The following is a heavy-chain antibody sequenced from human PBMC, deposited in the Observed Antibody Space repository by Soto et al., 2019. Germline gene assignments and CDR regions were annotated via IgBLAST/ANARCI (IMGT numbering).Heavy chain of an antibody. D-gene: IGHD1-1*01. Sequence: EEQLLESGGGLVQPGESLRLSCAASGFTFSSSAMNWVRQAPGKGLEWVSIISDSGSRTYYEDSVRGRFTISRDNSKNTLYLQMNSLRAEDTALYYCAKSLNINWKNWFDPWGQGTLVTVSS. CDR3: AKSLNINWKNWFDP. CDR1: GFTFSSSA. CDR2: ISDSGSRT. J-gene: IGHJ5*02. V-gene: IGHV3-23*01.